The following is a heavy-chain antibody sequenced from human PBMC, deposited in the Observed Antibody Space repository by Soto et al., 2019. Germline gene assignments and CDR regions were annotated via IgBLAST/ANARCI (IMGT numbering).Heavy chain of an antibody. CDR2: IYPYGSET. J-gene: IGHJ6*02. CDR3: ARISPSYPYFYYGMDV. Sequence: PGESLKISCEGSGYSFVTHWIGWVRQMPGKGLEWIGIIYPYGSETTYSPAFQGHVTISADKSTNTAYLQWSSLRASDTAIYYCARISPSYPYFYYGMDVWSQGTTVTVSS. CDR1: GYSFVTHW. D-gene: IGHD3-10*01. V-gene: IGHV5-51*01.